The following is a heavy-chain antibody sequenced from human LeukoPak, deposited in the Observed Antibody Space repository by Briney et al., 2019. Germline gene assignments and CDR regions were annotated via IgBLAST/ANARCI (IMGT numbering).Heavy chain of an antibody. J-gene: IGHJ4*02. CDR3: AKTGSSRFDY. Sequence: PGGSLRLSCAASGFTFDDYGMSWVRQAPGKGLEWVSAFSGSGGNTYYADSVKGRFTISRDNSKNTLYLQMNTLRAEDTAVYYCAKTGSSRFDYWGQGTLVTVSS. D-gene: IGHD1-26*01. CDR2: FSGSGGNT. V-gene: IGHV3-23*01. CDR1: GFTFDDYG.